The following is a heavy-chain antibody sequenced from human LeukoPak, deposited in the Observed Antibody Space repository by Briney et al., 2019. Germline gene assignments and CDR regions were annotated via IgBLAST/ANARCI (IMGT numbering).Heavy chain of an antibody. V-gene: IGHV3-66*01. CDR3: ARGSGSYYWFDY. D-gene: IGHD1-26*01. CDR1: GFTVSTNY. Sequence: PGGSLRLSCGASGFTVSTNYMIWVRQAPGKGLEWVSVIYSGGSTYYADSVKGRFTISRDISKNTLYLQMNSLRAEDTAVYYCARGSGSYYWFDYWGQGTLVTVSS. CDR2: IYSGGST. J-gene: IGHJ4*02.